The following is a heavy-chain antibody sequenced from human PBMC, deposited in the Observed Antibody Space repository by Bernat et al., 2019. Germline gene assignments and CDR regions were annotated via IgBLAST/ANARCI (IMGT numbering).Heavy chain of an antibody. V-gene: IGHV3-48*01. D-gene: IGHD2-2*01. CDR1: GFTFSSYS. Sequence: EVQLVESGGGLVQPGGSLRLSCAASGFTFSSYSMNWVRQAPGKGLEWVSYISSSSSTIYYADSVKGRFTISRDNAKNSLYLQMNSLRAEDTAVYYCARDRGYCSSTSCPGYAFDIWGQGTMVTVSS. CDR3: ARDRGYCSSTSCPGYAFDI. CDR2: ISSSSSTI. J-gene: IGHJ3*02.